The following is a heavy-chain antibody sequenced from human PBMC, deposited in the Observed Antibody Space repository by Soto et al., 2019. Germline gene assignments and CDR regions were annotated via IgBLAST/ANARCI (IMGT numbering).Heavy chain of an antibody. D-gene: IGHD3-16*01. CDR2: MHHSGST. J-gene: IGHJ4*02. V-gene: IGHV4-39*01. CDR3: ARHGGYYFDY. Sequence: WETLSLTCTVSGDSISASSYYWGWFRQPPGKGLEWIGEMHHSGSTIYNPSLKSRVTISLDTSENQFSLKLTSVTAADTAVYYCARHGGYYFDYWGQESLVTVSS. CDR1: GDSISASSYY.